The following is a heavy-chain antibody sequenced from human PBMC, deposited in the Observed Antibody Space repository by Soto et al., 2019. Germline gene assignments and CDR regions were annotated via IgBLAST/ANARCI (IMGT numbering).Heavy chain of an antibody. CDR2: VSATDTGT. D-gene: IGHD3-10*01. CDR1: GFTFSSYK. V-gene: IGHV3-23*01. Sequence: GGSLRLSCAASGFTFSSYKMTWVRQAPGKGLEWVSTVSATDTGTSYADSLKGRFTITRDNSKNTLYLQMNSLSAEDTAVYYCARDHYDSAGYYRAFGVWGQGTLVTVSS. CDR3: ARDHYDSAGYYRAFGV. J-gene: IGHJ3*01.